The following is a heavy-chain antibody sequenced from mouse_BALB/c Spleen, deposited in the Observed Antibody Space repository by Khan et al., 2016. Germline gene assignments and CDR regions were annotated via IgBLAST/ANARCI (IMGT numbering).Heavy chain of an antibody. CDR2: ITYNNNA. D-gene: IGHD4-1*01. CDR3: ARSSNWDGFDY. Sequence: EVQLQESGPGLVKPSQSLSLTCTVTGYSITSDYAWNWIRQFPGNKLEWMGYITYNNNATFNPSLKSRLSITRDTSKNQFFLQLTSVTTEDTATDFCARSSNWDGFDYWGQGTLVTVSA. J-gene: IGHJ3*01. V-gene: IGHV3-2*02. CDR1: GYSITSDYA.